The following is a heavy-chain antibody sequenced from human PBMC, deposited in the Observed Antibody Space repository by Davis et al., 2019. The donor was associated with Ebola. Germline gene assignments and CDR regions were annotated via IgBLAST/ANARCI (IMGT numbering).Heavy chain of an antibody. V-gene: IGHV1-69*02. J-gene: IGHJ3*02. CDR3: ATTRGDISESSGWSHRAFDI. Sequence: SVKVSCKASGGTFSSYTISWVRQAPGQGLEWMGRIIPILGIANYAQKFQGRVTITADKSTSTAYMELSSLRSEDTAVYYCATTRGDISESSGWSHRAFDIWGQGTMVTVSS. D-gene: IGHD6-19*01. CDR2: IIPILGIA. CDR1: GGTFSSYT.